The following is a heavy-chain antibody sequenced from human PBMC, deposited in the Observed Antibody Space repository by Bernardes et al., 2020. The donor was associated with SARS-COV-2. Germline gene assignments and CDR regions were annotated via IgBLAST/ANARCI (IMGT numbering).Heavy chain of an antibody. CDR3: ATHSTTVGNAMDV. CDR2: VYYTGVT. CDR1: GGSIFSGSFH. D-gene: IGHD4-4*01. J-gene: IGHJ6*02. V-gene: IGHV4-39*01. Sequence: SETLSLTCAVSGGSIFSGSFHWAWIRQPPGKGLEWIGNVYYTGVTYYSPSLRSRVTISADTSRNQFSLKLTSVTAADTAMYYCATHSTTVGNAMDVWGQGTTVTVSS.